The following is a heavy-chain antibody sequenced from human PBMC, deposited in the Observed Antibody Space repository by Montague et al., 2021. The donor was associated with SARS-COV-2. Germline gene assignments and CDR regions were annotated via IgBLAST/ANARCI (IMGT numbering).Heavy chain of an antibody. D-gene: IGHD6-13*01. J-gene: IGHJ4*02. V-gene: IGHV4-39*01. CDR3: VAKYNGNWYYFDY. Sequence: SETLSLTCSVSGGSFSSGDSYWGWLRQAPGKGLEWIGDLHYAGSAYYNPSLRSRVTISADTSKNQFSLKLNPVTAADTAVYYCVAKYNGNWYYFDYWGQGTLVTVSS. CDR1: GGSFSSGDSY. CDR2: LHYAGSA.